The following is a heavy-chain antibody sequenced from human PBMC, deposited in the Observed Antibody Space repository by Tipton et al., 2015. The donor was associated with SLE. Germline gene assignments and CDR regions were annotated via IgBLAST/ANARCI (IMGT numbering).Heavy chain of an antibody. D-gene: IGHD6-6*01. CDR2: TRNKVNSHTT. J-gene: IGHJ4*02. CDR3: ARGARGPDY. V-gene: IGHV3-72*01. CDR1: GFIFSDHY. Sequence: SLRLSCAASGFIFSDHYMDWVRQAPGKGLEWVGRTRNKVNSHTTEYAASVKGRFSISIDDSKRIAYLQMNSLKTEDTAVYYCARGARGPDYWGQGTLVTVSS.